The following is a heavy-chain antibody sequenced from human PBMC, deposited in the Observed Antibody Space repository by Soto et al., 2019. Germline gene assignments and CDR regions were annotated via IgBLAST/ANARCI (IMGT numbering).Heavy chain of an antibody. J-gene: IGHJ4*02. Sequence: GASVKVSCKASGYTFTGYYMHWVRQAPGQGLEWMGWINPNSGGTNYAQKFQGWVTMTRDTSISTAYMELSRLRSDDTAVYYCAREGANYYDSSGYYYVSGVFGYWAQGTLVTVSS. D-gene: IGHD3-22*01. CDR3: AREGANYYDSSGYYYVSGVFGY. V-gene: IGHV1-2*04. CDR1: GYTFTGYY. CDR2: INPNSGGT.